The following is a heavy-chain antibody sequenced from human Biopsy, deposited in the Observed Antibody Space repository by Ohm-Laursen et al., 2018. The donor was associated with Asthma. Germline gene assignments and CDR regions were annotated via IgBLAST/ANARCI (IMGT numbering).Heavy chain of an antibody. J-gene: IGHJ4*02. Sequence: GASVKVSCKISGHSLTDLSMHWVRQAPGQGLEWMGGHDHEEGGAVNARRFQGRVTMTEDTSTDTAYMELSSLSSDDTAVYYCAPDFPKDYVRYNFQFWGQGTLVTVSS. CDR3: APDFPKDYVRYNFQF. D-gene: IGHD4-17*01. CDR1: GHSLTDLS. CDR2: HDHEEGGA. V-gene: IGHV1-24*01.